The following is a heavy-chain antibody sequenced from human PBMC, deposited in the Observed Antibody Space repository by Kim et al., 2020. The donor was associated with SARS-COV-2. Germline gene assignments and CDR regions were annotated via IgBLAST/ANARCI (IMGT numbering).Heavy chain of an antibody. CDR2: ISSSSSYI. CDR3: ARASFYSSGYYRYLDY. D-gene: IGHD3-22*01. J-gene: IGHJ4*02. CDR1: GFTFSSYS. V-gene: IGHV3-21*01. Sequence: GGSLRLSCAASGFTFSSYSMNWVRQAPGKGLEWVSSISSSSSYIYYADSVKGRFTISRDKAKNSLYLQMNSLRAEDTAVYYCARASFYSSGYYRYLDYWGQGTLVTVSS.